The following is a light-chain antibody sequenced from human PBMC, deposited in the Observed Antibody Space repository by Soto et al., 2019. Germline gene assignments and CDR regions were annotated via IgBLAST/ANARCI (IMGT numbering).Light chain of an antibody. Sequence: SYELTQPPSVSVAPGQTARITCGGNNIGSKSVQWYRRKPGRAPVLAVEEDSDRPSGIPERYSRSNSGNTATLTIRRVEAEDEADYFCHVWDSSREHVFGHGTKVTVL. J-gene: IGLJ1*01. CDR3: HVWDSSREHV. V-gene: IGLV3-21*02. CDR1: NIGSKS. CDR2: EDS.